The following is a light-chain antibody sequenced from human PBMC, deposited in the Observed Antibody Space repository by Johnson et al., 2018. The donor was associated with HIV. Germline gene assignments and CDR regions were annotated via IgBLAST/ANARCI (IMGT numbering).Light chain of an antibody. V-gene: IGLV1-51*02. CDR3: GTWDSSLSVGGGV. J-gene: IGLJ1*01. CDR1: SSNIGNNY. Sequence: QSVLTQPPSVSAAPGQKVTISCSGSSSNIGNNYVSWYQQLPGTAPKLLIYENNKRPSGIPDRFSGSKSGTSATLGITGLQTGDEADYYCGTWDSSLSVGGGVFGTGTKVTCL. CDR2: ENN.